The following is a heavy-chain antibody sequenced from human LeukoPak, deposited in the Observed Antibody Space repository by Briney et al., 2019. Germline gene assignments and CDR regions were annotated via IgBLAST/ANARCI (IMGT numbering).Heavy chain of an antibody. J-gene: IGHJ4*02. Sequence: ASVKVSCKASGDSFTNFALHWVRQAPGQRFEWMGWINAASGNTRYSQKFQGRVTMTRDTSITTAYMELSRLRSDDTAVYYCAGGPGGGSDYWGQGTLVTVSS. V-gene: IGHV1-3*01. CDR2: INAASGNT. D-gene: IGHD3-16*01. CDR3: AGGPGGGSDY. CDR1: GDSFTNFA.